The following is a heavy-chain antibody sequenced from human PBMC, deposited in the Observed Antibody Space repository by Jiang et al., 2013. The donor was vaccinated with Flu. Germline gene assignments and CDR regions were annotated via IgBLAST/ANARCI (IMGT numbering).Heavy chain of an antibody. V-gene: IGHV3-23*01. CDR1: TFSSYA. CDR3: AKDREESAVAGPFDQ. Sequence: TFSSYAMSWVRQAPGKGLEWVSLITGSGGRTYYAGSVKGRFIISRDNSKNTLHLQMNTLRAEDTAVYYCAKDREESAVAGPFDQWGQGTLVTVSS. J-gene: IGHJ4*02. D-gene: IGHD6-19*01. CDR2: ITGSGGRT.